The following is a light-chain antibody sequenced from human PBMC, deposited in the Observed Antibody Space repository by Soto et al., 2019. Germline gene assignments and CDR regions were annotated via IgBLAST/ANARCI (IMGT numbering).Light chain of an antibody. CDR2: GAS. V-gene: IGKV3-15*01. J-gene: IGKJ5*01. CDR3: QQYHDWPIT. Sequence: EIVMTQSPGTLSVSPGETVTLSSRASQSVGNNLAWHQQKPGQAPRLLIYGASTRATGFPARFSGSGSGTEFTLTISSLQSEDFAVYHCQQYHDWPITFGQGTRLEIK. CDR1: QSVGNN.